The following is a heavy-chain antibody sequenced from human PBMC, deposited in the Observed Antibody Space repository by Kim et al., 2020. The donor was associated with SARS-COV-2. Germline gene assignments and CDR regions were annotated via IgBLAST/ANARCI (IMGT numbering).Heavy chain of an antibody. J-gene: IGHJ6*02. CDR1: GYTFTSYA. CDR2: INTNTGNP. CDR3: ARNDYGGTYYYYYYGMDV. D-gene: IGHD4-17*01. Sequence: ASVKVSCKASGYTFTSYAMNWVRQAPGQGLEWMGWINTNTGNPTYAQGFTGRFVFSLDTSVSTAYLQISSLKAEDTAVYYCARNDYGGTYYYYYYGMDVWGQGTTVTVSS. V-gene: IGHV7-4-1*02.